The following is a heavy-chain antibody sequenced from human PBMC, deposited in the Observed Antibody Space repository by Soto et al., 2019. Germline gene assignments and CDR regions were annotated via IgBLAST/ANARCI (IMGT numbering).Heavy chain of an antibody. J-gene: IGHJ4*02. CDR3: ARAYCSGGSCYRSGFDF. D-gene: IGHD2-15*01. Sequence: GGRRSIYNRSWIRQPPGKGLEWIGYIYYSGSTNYNPSLKSRVTISVDTSKNQFSLKLSSVTAADTAMYYCARAYCSGGSCYRSGFDFWGQGTLVTVSS. V-gene: IGHV4-59*01. CDR2: IYYSGST. CDR1: GGRRSIYN.